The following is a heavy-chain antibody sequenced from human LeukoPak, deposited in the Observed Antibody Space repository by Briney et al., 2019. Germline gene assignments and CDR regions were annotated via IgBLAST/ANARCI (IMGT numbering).Heavy chain of an antibody. J-gene: IGHJ4*02. D-gene: IGHD3-22*01. Sequence: GRSLRLSCAASGFTFRSYGMHWIRQAPGKGLEWVAVIWYDGSNKYYADSVKGRFTISRDNSKNTLYLQMNSLRAEDTAVYYCARDYYDSSGYSLDYWSQGTLVTVSS. CDR3: ARDYYDSSGYSLDY. CDR2: IWYDGSNK. V-gene: IGHV3-33*01. CDR1: GFTFRSYG.